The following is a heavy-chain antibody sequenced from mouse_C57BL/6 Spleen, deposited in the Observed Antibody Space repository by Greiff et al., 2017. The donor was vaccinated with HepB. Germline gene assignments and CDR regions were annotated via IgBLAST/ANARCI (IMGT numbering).Heavy chain of an antibody. CDR2: IDPENGDT. CDR3: TTPGYYGSSYDWYFDV. CDR1: GFNIKDDY. J-gene: IGHJ1*03. Sequence: VHVKQSGAELVRPGASVKLSCTASGFNIKDDYMHWVKQRPEQGLEWIGWIDPENGDTEYASKFQGKATITADTSSNTAYLQLSSLTSEDTAVYYCTTPGYYGSSYDWYFDVWGTGTTVTVSS. V-gene: IGHV14-4*01. D-gene: IGHD1-1*01.